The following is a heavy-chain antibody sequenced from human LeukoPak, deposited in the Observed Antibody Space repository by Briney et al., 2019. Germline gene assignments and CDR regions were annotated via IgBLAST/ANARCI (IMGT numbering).Heavy chain of an antibody. CDR2: IWYDGSNK. CDR3: ARDQDYCSGGSCYLYYYGMDV. D-gene: IGHD2-15*01. V-gene: IGHV3-33*01. J-gene: IGHJ6*02. Sequence: GGSLRLSCAASGFTLSSYGMHWVRQAPGKGLEWVAVIWYDGSNKYYADSVKGRFTISRDNSKNTLYLQMNSLRAEDTAVYYCARDQDYCSGGSCYLYYYGMDVWGQGTTVTVSS. CDR1: GFTLSSYG.